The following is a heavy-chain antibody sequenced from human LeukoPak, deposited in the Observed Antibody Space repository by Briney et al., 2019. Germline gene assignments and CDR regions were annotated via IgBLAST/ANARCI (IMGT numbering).Heavy chain of an antibody. Sequence: GGSLRLSCAASGFTFSSYAMHWVRQAPGKGLEWVAVISYDGSNKYYADSVKGRFTISRDNSKNTLYLQMNSLRAEDTAVYYCATATFYATSGYFPSWGQGTLVTVSS. D-gene: IGHD3-22*01. CDR1: GFTFSSYA. CDR2: ISYDGSNK. J-gene: IGHJ5*02. V-gene: IGHV3-30-3*01. CDR3: ATATFYATSGYFPS.